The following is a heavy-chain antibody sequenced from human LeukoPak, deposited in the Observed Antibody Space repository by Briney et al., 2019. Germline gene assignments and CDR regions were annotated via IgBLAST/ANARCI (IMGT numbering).Heavy chain of an antibody. J-gene: IGHJ4*02. V-gene: IGHV3-33*01. CDR3: ARAKLRFLEWLPSDC. D-gene: IGHD3-3*01. CDR2: IWYDGSNK. Sequence: PGGSLRLSCAASGFTFSSYGMHWVRQAPGKGLEWVAVIWYDGSNKYYADSVKGRFTISRDNSKNTLYLQMNSLRAEDTAVYYCARAKLRFLEWLPSDCWGQGTLVTVSS. CDR1: GFTFSSYG.